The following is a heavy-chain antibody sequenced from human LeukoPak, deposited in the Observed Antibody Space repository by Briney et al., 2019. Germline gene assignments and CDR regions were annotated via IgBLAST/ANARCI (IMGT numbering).Heavy chain of an antibody. J-gene: IGHJ4*02. CDR3: ARDGDYDFWSAFYDS. Sequence: QAGGSLRLSCAASGFTFSRYSMSWVRQAPGKGLEWPSYITSSGSIIYYADSLKGRITISRYNSKNSLYLQMNSLRAEDTAVYYCARDGDYDFWSAFYDSWDQGPLVTVSS. V-gene: IGHV3-48*01. CDR2: ITSSGSII. CDR1: GFTFSRYS. D-gene: IGHD3-3*01.